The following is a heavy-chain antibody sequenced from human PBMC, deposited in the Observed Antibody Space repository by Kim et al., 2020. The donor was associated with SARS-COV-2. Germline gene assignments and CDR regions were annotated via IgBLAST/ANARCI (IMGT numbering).Heavy chain of an antibody. CDR2: IYSANNI. J-gene: IGHJ4*02. CDR1: GFIVSSNY. D-gene: IGHD1-26*01. CDR3: GRGIVGVIPIDY. V-gene: IGHV3-53*01. Sequence: GGSLRLSCAASGFIVSSNYMSWVRQAPGKGLEWVSLIYSANNIYYADSVQGRFTISRDNSRNTLYLQMNSLRAEDTAIYYCGRGIVGVIPIDYWGQGTL.